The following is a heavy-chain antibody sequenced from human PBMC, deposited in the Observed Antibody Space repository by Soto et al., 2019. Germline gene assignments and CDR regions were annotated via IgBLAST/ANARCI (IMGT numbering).Heavy chain of an antibody. CDR1: GGSVSSGSYY. Sequence: SETLSLTCTVSGGSVSSGSYYWSWIRQPPGKGLEWIGYIYYSGSTNYNPSLKSRVTISVDTSKNQFSLKLSSVTAADTAVYYCASGLVATTYYYYYGMDVWGQGTTVTVSS. V-gene: IGHV4-61*01. D-gene: IGHD5-12*01. CDR2: IYYSGST. J-gene: IGHJ6*02. CDR3: ASGLVATTYYYYYGMDV.